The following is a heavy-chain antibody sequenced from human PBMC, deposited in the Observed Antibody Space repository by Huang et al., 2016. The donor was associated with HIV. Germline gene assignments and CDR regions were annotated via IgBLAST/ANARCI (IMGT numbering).Heavy chain of an antibody. Sequence: EMQLVESGGGLVKPGGSLRLSCAASGFTFSSYSMNWVRQAPGKGLEVISSISSTSSYTYYADSGKGRFTISRDNAKNSLYLEMNTLTAGDTAVYYCARGCFGSSWDYFNYWGQGTLVTVSS. D-gene: IGHD6-13*01. V-gene: IGHV3-21*01. J-gene: IGHJ4*02. CDR3: ARGCFGSSWDYFNY. CDR1: GFTFSSYS. CDR2: ISSTSSYT.